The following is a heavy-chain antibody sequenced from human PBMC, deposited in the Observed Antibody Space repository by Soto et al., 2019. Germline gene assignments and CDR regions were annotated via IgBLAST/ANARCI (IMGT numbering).Heavy chain of an antibody. V-gene: IGHV4-34*01. CDR1: GWSFNGYC. D-gene: IGHD3-22*01. CDR2: INHSGST. Sequence: XETLSLTCAVDGWSFNGYCWSWIRQPPGKGLDWIGEINHSGSTNYNPSLKSRVTISVDTSKNQFSLKLSSVTAADTAVYYCARGYPIYYDSSGYYYRGRYFDSWGQGPLVTVSS. CDR3: ARGYPIYYDSSGYYYRGRYFDS. J-gene: IGHJ4*02.